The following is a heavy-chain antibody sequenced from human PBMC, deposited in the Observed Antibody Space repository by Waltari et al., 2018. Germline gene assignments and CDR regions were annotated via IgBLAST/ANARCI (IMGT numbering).Heavy chain of an antibody. J-gene: IGHJ4*02. CDR3: ARYVVVTAGDY. D-gene: IGHD2-21*02. Sequence: EVQLVESGGGLVQPGGSLRLYCEASGFPFSSYWMHWVRQVPGKGLVWVGRITGDGSGTTYAASVKGRFTISRDNAKNTLFLQMNSLRDEDTAVYYCARYVVVTAGDYWGQGTLVAVSS. V-gene: IGHV3-74*03. CDR1: GFPFSSYW. CDR2: ITGDGSGT.